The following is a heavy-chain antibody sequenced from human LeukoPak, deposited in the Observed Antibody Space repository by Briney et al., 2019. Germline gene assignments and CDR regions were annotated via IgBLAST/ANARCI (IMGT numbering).Heavy chain of an antibody. CDR1: GFSFSSYS. Sequence: PGGSLSLSCAASGFSFSSYSMNWVRQAPGRGLGWVSYISSSSSNINYADSVKGRFTTSRDNAKNSLYLQMNSLRAEDTAVYYCARDQQAIPYAFDIWGQGTMVTVSS. CDR3: ARDQQAIPYAFDI. J-gene: IGHJ3*02. V-gene: IGHV3-48*01. CDR2: ISSSSSNI. D-gene: IGHD2-2*01.